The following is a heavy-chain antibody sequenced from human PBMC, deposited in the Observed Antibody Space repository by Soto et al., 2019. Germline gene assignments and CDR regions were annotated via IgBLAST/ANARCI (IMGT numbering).Heavy chain of an antibody. J-gene: IGHJ3*02. CDR1: GFTVSSNY. CDR2: IFTGGST. Sequence: EVQLVESGGGLVQPGGSLRLSCAASGFTVSSNYMSWVRQAPGKGLGWVSVIFTGGSTYYADSVKGRFTISRHSSMNTVYLQMNSLRAEDPAVYYCARDRQSSGWLDAFDIWGQGTMVTVSS. V-gene: IGHV3-53*04. CDR3: ARDRQSSGWLDAFDI. D-gene: IGHD6-19*01.